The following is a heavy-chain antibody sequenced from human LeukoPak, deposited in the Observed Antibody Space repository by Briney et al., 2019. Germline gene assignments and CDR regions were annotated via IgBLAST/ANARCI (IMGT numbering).Heavy chain of an antibody. CDR2: INPSGGST. CDR3: ASERSAAGTSYGMDV. CDR1: GYTFTSYY. Sequence: ASVKVSCKASGYTFTSYYMHWVRQAPGQGLEWMGIINPSGGSTSYAQKFQGRVTMTRDTSTSTVYMELSSLRSGDTAVYYCASERSAAGTSYGMDVWGQGTTVTVSS. V-gene: IGHV1-46*01. J-gene: IGHJ6*02. D-gene: IGHD6-13*01.